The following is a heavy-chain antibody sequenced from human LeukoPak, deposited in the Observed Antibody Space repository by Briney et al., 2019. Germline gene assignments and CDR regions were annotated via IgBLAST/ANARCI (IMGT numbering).Heavy chain of an antibody. J-gene: IGHJ3*02. CDR2: IYSSGTT. CDR1: GGSISDYY. CDR3: ARRVLWDIFVVGQPNHNNAFDI. Sequence: PSETLSLTCTVSGGSISDYYWSWIRRPPGKGLEWIGYIYSSGTTNSNPSLKNRVTVSMDTSKNQVSLKLTSVTAADTAVYYCARRVLWDIFVVGQPNHNNAFDIWGQGTMVTVSS. V-gene: IGHV4-59*08. D-gene: IGHD2-15*01.